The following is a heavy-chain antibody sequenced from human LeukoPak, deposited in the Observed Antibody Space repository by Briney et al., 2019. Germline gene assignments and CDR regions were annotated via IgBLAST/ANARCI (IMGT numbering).Heavy chain of an antibody. V-gene: IGHV3-21*04. CDR1: GFTFSSYS. CDR3: AKDLGWYNVGWFDP. Sequence: GGSLRLSCAASGFTFSSYSMNWVRQAPGKGLEWVSSISSSSSYIYYADSVKGRFTISRDNAKNSLYLQMNSLRAEDTAVYYCAKDLGWYNVGWFDPWGQGTLVTVTA. J-gene: IGHJ5*02. CDR2: ISSSSSYI. D-gene: IGHD6-19*01.